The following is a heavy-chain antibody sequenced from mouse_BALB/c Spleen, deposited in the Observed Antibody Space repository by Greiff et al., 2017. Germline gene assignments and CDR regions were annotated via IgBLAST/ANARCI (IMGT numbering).Heavy chain of an antibody. D-gene: IGHD2-14*01. CDR3: ANYYRYDGFAY. CDR2: ILPGSGST. CDR1: GYTFSSYW. V-gene: IGHV1-9*01. Sequence: QVQLQQSGAELMKPGASVKISCKATGYTFSSYWIEWVKQRPGHGLEWIGEILPGSGSTNYNEKFKGKATFTADTSSNTAYMQLSSLTSEDSAVYYCANYYRYDGFAYWGQGTLVTVSA. J-gene: IGHJ3*01.